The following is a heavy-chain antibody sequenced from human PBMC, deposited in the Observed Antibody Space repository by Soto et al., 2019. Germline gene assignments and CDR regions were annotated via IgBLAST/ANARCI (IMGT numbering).Heavy chain of an antibody. CDR2: IIPGSGGT. Sequence: ASVKVSCKASGYTFTGYYIHWVRQAPGQGLEWVGWIIPGSGGTKYAQKFQGRVTVTGDTSTSTVYMELSRLTSDDTAVYYCARGNYDSSGLYLAGWFDPWGHGTLVTVSS. J-gene: IGHJ5*02. CDR1: GYTFTGYY. CDR3: ARGNYDSSGLYLAGWFDP. V-gene: IGHV1-2*02. D-gene: IGHD3-22*01.